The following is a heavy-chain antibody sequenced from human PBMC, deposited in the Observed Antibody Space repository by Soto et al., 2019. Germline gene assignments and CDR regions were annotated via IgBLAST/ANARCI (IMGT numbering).Heavy chain of an antibody. V-gene: IGHV1-46*01. D-gene: IGHD3-3*02. CDR2: INPSGGGT. J-gene: IGHJ4*02. Sequence: QLVQSGAEVKKPGASVKISCKASGYNFIGQYIHWVRQAPGQGLEWMGIINPSGGGTTYAQKYQGRVVMTRDASTSTVYVELISLTSEDTAIYFCARLLGVHHTQHFWLGYFDYWGQGTLVTVSS. CDR3: ARLLGVHHTQHFWLGYFDY. CDR1: GYNFIGQY.